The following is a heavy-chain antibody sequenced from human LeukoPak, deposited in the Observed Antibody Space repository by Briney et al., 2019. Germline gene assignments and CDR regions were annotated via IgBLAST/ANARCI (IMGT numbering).Heavy chain of an antibody. J-gene: IGHJ3*02. CDR3: AKDTRPGQVIVVSLGFDI. CDR1: GITFRSYW. CDR2: IKEDGGET. Sequence: GGSLRLSCAASGITFRSYWMSWVRQAPGEGLEWVANIKEDGGETHYVDSVKGRFTISRDNAKNSLYLQVTSLRPEDTAVYYCAKDTRPGQVIVVSLGFDIWGQGTMVTVSS. D-gene: IGHD3-22*01. V-gene: IGHV3-7*01.